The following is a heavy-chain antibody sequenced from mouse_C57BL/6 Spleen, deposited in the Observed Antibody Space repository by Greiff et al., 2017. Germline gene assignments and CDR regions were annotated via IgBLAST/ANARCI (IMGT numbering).Heavy chain of an antibody. D-gene: IGHD2-3*01. J-gene: IGHJ3*01. CDR3: AIHDGYYSFAY. V-gene: IGHV1-47*01. CDR2: FHPYNDDT. Sequence: VKLMESGAELVKPGASVKMSCKASGYTFTTYPIEWMKQNHGKSLEWIGNFHPYNDDTKYNEKFKGKATLTVEKSSSTVYLELSRLTSDDSAVYYCAIHDGYYSFAYWGQGTLVTVSA. CDR1: GYTFTTYP.